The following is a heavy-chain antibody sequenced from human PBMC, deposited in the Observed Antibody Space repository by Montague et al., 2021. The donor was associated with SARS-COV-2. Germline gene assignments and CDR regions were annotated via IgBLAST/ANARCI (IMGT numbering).Heavy chain of an antibody. D-gene: IGHD6-19*01. CDR3: ARGTGISSGWFDY. CDR2: ISYDGTNK. V-gene: IGHV3-30-3*01. Sequence: SLRLSCAASGFTFSRYSMHWVRQAPGKGLEWVAFISYDGTNKYYADSVKGRFTISRDNSKNTLYLQMNSLRAEDTAVYYCARGTGISSGWFDYWGQGTLVTVSS. J-gene: IGHJ4*02. CDR1: GFTFSRYS.